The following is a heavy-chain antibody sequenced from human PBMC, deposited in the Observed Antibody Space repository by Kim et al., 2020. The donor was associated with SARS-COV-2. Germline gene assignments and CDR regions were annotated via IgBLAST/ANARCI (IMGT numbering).Heavy chain of an antibody. J-gene: IGHJ4*02. V-gene: IGHV1-18*01. D-gene: IGHD3-3*02. CDR1: GYTFTSYG. Sequence: ASVKVSCKASGYTFTSYGISWVRQAPGQGLEWMGWISAYNGNTNYAQKLQGRVTMTTDTSTSTAYMELRRLRSDDTAVYYCAGHKSGIFTYSHDYWGQGTLVTVSS. CDR3: AGHKSGIFTYSHDY. CDR2: ISAYNGNT.